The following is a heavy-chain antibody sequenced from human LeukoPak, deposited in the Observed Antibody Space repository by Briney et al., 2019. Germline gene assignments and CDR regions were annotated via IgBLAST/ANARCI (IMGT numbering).Heavy chain of an antibody. V-gene: IGHV3-53*01. CDR2: IYSGGST. D-gene: IGHD3-3*02. CDR3: AREGISRGNIDY. J-gene: IGHJ4*02. CDR1: GFTFSSYA. Sequence: PGGSLRLSCAASGFTFSSYAMSWVRQAPGEGLEWVSLIYSGGSTYYADSVKGRFTISRDNSKNTLYLQMNSLRAEDTAVYYCAREGISRGNIDYWGQGTLVTVSS.